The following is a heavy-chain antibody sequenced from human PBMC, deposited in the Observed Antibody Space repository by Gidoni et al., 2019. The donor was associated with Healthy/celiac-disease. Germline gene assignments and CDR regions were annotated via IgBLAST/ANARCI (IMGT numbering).Heavy chain of an antibody. CDR1: GFPFSSYS. J-gene: IGHJ4*02. D-gene: IGHD3-22*01. Sequence: EVQLVESGGGLVQPGGSLRLSCAASGFPFSSYSLNWGRQAPGTGLEWVSYIRSSSSTIYYADSVKGRFTISRDNAKNSLYLQMNSLRAEDTAVYYCARPYYYDSSGLGYWGQGTLVTVSS. V-gene: IGHV3-48*01. CDR3: ARPYYYDSSGLGY. CDR2: IRSSSSTI.